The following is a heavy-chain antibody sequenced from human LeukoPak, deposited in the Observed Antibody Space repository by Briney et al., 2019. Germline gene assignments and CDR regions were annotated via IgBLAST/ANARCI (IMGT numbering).Heavy chain of an antibody. D-gene: IGHD1-26*01. V-gene: IGHV1-46*01. CDR2: INPRGGST. J-gene: IGHJ4*02. CDR1: GYTFTSHF. Sequence: ASVKVSCKASGYTFTSHFMHWVRQAPGQGLEWMGIINPRGGSTSYTQKFQGRVTMTEDTSTDTAYMELSSLRSEDTAVYYCATSTLSGSLNYWGQGTLVTVSS. CDR3: ATSTLSGSLNY.